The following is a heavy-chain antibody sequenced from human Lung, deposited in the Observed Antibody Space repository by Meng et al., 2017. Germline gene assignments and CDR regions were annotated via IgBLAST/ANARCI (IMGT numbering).Heavy chain of an antibody. D-gene: IGHD6-13*01. V-gene: IGHV1-2*06. J-gene: IGHJ4*02. CDR3: ARDEDISAAGKLFGDY. CDR2: INPKSGDT. Sequence: QGERVQSGAEVKKPGASVKVSCKASGYTFPDYWLHCVRRAPGQGLEWMGRINPKSGDTHYAQRFQGRVTMTGDTSISTAYMELSGLRSDDTAMYYCARDEDISAAGKLFGDYWGQGTLVTVSS. CDR1: GYTFPDYW.